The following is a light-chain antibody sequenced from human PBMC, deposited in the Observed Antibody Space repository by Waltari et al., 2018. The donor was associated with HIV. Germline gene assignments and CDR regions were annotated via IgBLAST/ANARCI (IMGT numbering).Light chain of an antibody. Sequence: QSVLTQPPSVSGAPGQRVTISCTGSSSNIGAGYDVHWFQQLPGTAPKLLICGNTNRPSGVPYRFSGSKSCTSASLAITGLQAEDEADYYCQSYDSGLTADVFGTGTKVTVL. CDR1: SSNIGAGYD. J-gene: IGLJ1*01. V-gene: IGLV1-40*01. CDR3: QSYDSGLTADV. CDR2: GNT.